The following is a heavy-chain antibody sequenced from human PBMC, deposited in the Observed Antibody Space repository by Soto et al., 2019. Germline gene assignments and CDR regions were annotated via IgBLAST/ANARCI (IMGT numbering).Heavy chain of an antibody. Sequence: SSVKVSCKASGGTFSSYAISWVRQAPGQGLEWMGGIIPIFGTANYAQKFQGWVTMTRDTSISTAYMELSRLRSDDTAVYYCARDVGYDSSGYYPPFNAFDIRGKGTMVTVSS. D-gene: IGHD3-22*01. CDR1: GGTFSSYA. V-gene: IGHV1-69*05. CDR2: IIPIFGTA. J-gene: IGHJ3*02. CDR3: ARDVGYDSSGYYPPFNAFDI.